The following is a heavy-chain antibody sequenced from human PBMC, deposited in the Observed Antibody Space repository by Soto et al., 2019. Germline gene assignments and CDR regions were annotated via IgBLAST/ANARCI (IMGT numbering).Heavy chain of an antibody. J-gene: IGHJ5*01. D-gene: IGHD6-25*01. Sequence: QVQLVQSAAEVEKPGASVKVSCQISGYSFPAFYIHWVRQAPGQGLEWVGWFNPKSGGANSAQKFQGRVTMTRATSISTVYMDLSGLTSDDTAVYYCARASAAATSWFEYWGQGTLVTVSS. V-gene: IGHV1-2*02. CDR1: GYSFPAFY. CDR3: ARASAAATSWFEY. CDR2: FNPKSGGA.